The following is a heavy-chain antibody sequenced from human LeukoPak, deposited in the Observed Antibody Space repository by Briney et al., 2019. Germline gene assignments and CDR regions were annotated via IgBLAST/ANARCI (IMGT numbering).Heavy chain of an antibody. CDR1: GFSFSTHS. J-gene: IGHJ6*02. V-gene: IGHV3-23*01. D-gene: IGHD6-19*01. Sequence: PGGSLRLSCAASGFSFSTHSMSWVRQAPGKGLEWVSVISGSGGSTLYADSVKGRFTISRDNSKNTVDMQLDSLRAEDTAVYYCAKSRSQWLLQGSGMDVWGQGTTVTVSS. CDR3: AKSRSQWLLQGSGMDV. CDR2: ISGSGGST.